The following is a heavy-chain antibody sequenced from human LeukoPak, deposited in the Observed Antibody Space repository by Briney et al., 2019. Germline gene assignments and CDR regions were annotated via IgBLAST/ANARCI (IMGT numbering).Heavy chain of an antibody. J-gene: IGHJ4*02. V-gene: IGHV3-7*01. D-gene: IGHD3-22*01. Sequence: PGGSLRLSCAASGFTFSSYWMTWVRQAPGKGLEWVANIKPDGNEKYYVDSVKGRFTISRDNAENTLYLQMNSLRAEDTAVYYCARFVDSSGYPDFDYWGQGTLVTVSS. CDR1: GFTFSSYW. CDR2: IKPDGNEK. CDR3: ARFVDSSGYPDFDY.